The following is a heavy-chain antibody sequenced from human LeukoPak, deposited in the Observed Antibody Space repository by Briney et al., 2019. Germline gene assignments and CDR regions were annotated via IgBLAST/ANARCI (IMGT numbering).Heavy chain of an antibody. CDR2: IIPIFGTA. CDR1: VYIFTGYY. J-gene: IGHJ4*02. D-gene: IGHD3-22*01. CDR3: ATWGYYYDSSGRRPYYFDY. V-gene: IGHV1-69*13. Sequence: SVKVSRKVSVYIFTGYYLHWLRQAPGQGVEWMGGIIPIFGTADYAQKFQGRVTITADESTSTAYMDLSSLRSEDTAVYYCATWGYYYDSSGRRPYYFDYWGQGTLVTVSS.